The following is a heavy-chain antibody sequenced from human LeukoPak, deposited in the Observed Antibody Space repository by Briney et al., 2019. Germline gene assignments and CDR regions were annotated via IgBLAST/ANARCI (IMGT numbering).Heavy chain of an antibody. J-gene: IGHJ4*02. Sequence: GGSLRLSCAASGFTFTCYAMNWVRQAPGKGLEWVSAISGSGVSTYYADSVKGRFTISRDNSKNMLYLQMNSLRAEDTAVYYCAKDGPLVGPYYFDYWGQGTLVTVSS. CDR2: ISGSGVST. V-gene: IGHV3-23*01. CDR1: GFTFTCYA. CDR3: AKDGPLVGPYYFDY. D-gene: IGHD1-26*01.